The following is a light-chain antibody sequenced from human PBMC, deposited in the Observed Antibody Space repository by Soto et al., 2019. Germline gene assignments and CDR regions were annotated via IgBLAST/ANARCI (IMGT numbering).Light chain of an antibody. J-gene: IGKJ4*01. Sequence: AIRMTQSPSSFSASTGDRVTITCRASQGISSYLAWYQQKPGKAPKLLIYAASTLQSGVPSRFSGSGSGTDFTLIISCLQSEDFATYYCQQYYSDPLTFGGGTKVEIK. CDR2: AAS. V-gene: IGKV1-8*01. CDR1: QGISSY. CDR3: QQYYSDPLT.